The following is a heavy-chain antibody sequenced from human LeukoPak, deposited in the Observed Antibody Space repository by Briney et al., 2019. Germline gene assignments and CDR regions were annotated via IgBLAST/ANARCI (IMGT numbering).Heavy chain of an antibody. D-gene: IGHD3-3*02. CDR3: ARHFFGALSTFLPGVKKQKSRFDP. CDR2: ISSSSSYI. J-gene: IGHJ5*02. V-gene: IGHV3-21*01. Sequence: GGSLRLSCAASGFTFSSYSMNWVRQAPGKGLEWVSSISSSSSYIYYADSVKGRFTISRDNAKNSLYLQMNSLRAEDTAVYYCARHFFGALSTFLPGVKKQKSRFDPWGQGTLVTVSS. CDR1: GFTFSSYS.